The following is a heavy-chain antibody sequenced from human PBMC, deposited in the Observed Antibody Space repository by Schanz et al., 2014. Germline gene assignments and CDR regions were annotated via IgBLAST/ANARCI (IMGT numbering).Heavy chain of an antibody. CDR2: ISASGGDT. CDR1: GFTFSSYA. J-gene: IGHJ4*02. Sequence: VRLVESGGGVVQPGGSLRLSCAASGFTFSSYAMSWVRQAPGKGLEWLSVISASGGDTYYADSVKGRFTISRDNSKNTLYLQMNSLRAEDTAVYYCAKVRYSSGWRGDYFDEWGQGTLVTVAS. CDR3: AKVRYSSGWRGDYFDE. D-gene: IGHD6-25*01. V-gene: IGHV3-23*04.